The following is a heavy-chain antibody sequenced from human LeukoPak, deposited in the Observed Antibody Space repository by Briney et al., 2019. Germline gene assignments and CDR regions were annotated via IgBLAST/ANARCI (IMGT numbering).Heavy chain of an antibody. V-gene: IGHV3-23*01. D-gene: IGHD3-10*01. J-gene: IGHJ4*02. CDR3: ANGMIRGVSGY. Sequence: GGSLRLSCAASGFTFSSYAMSWVRQAPGKGLEWVSAISGSGGSTYYADSVKGRFTISRDNSKNTLYLQMNSLRAEDSAVYYCANGMIRGVSGYWGQGTLVTVSS. CDR2: ISGSGGST. CDR1: GFTFSSYA.